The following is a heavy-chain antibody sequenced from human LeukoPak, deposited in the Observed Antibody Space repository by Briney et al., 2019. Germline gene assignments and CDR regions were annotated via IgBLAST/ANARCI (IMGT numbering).Heavy chain of an antibody. D-gene: IGHD3-3*01. J-gene: IGHJ6*02. CDR3: ASSFTTYDFWGGYFFYYYGMDV. CDR2: MNPNSGNT. Sequence: GASVKVSCKASGYTFTSYDINWVRQATGQGLEWMGWMNPNSGNTGYAQKFQGRVTMTRNTSISTAYMELSSLRSEDTAVYYCASSFTTYDFWGGYFFYYYGMDVWGQGTTVTVSS. V-gene: IGHV1-8*01. CDR1: GYTFTSYD.